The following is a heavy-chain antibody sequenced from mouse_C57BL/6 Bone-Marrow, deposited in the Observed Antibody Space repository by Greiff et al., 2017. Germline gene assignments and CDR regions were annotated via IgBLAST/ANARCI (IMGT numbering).Heavy chain of an antibody. Sequence: VQLVESGGDLVKPGGSLKLSCAASGFTFSSYGMSWVRQTPDKRLEWVATISSGGSYTYYPDSVKGRFTISRDNAKNTLYLQMSSLKSEDTAMYYCARHLHYYGSSYRFAYWGQGTLVTVSA. V-gene: IGHV5-6*01. CDR3: ARHLHYYGSSYRFAY. CDR1: GFTFSSYG. J-gene: IGHJ3*01. CDR2: ISSGGSYT. D-gene: IGHD1-1*01.